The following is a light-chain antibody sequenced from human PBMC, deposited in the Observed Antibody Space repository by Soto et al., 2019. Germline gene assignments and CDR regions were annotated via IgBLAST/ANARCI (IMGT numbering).Light chain of an antibody. CDR1: QSVSSY. V-gene: IGKV3-11*01. CDR2: DAS. Sequence: PGERATLSCRASQSVSSYLAWYQQKPGQAPRLLIYDASNRATGIPARFSGSGSGTDFTLTISSLEPEDAAVYYCLQYYTTPEAFGQGTKVEIK. J-gene: IGKJ1*01. CDR3: LQYYTTPEA.